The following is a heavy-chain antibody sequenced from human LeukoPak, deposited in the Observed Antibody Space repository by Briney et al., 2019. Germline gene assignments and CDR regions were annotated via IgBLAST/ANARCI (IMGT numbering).Heavy chain of an antibody. Sequence: APVKVSCQASGYTFTHYYMHCVRQAPGHRLKWMGWINPNRGDTKYAQKFQGRVTMTRDTSITTAFMELTRLTSDDTAVYYCTRDLLGFATTPLSDWGQGTLVSVSS. J-gene: IGHJ4*02. CDR3: TRDLLGFATTPLSD. CDR2: INPNRGDT. CDR1: GYTFTHYY. D-gene: IGHD4-17*01. V-gene: IGHV1-2*02.